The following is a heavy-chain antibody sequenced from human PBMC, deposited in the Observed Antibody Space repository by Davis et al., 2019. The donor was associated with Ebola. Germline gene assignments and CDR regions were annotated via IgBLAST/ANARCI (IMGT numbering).Heavy chain of an antibody. CDR2: ISSSSSYI. CDR3: ARVVAVAYFDY. J-gene: IGHJ4*02. D-gene: IGHD6-19*01. Sequence: GGSLRLSCAASGFTFSSYSMNWVRQAPGKGLEWVSSISSSSSYIYYADSVKGRFTISRDNAKSSLYLQMNSLRAEDTAVYYCARVVAVAYFDYWGQGTLVTVSS. V-gene: IGHV3-21*01. CDR1: GFTFSSYS.